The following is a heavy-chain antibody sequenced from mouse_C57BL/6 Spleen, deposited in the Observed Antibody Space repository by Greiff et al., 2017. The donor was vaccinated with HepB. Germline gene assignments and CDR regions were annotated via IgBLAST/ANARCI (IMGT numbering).Heavy chain of an antibody. D-gene: IGHD2-5*01. CDR1: GYTFTSYW. CDR3: ASPYYYSNYRYAMDY. J-gene: IGHJ4*01. Sequence: QVQLQQPGAELVRPGTSVKLSCKASGYTFTSYWMHWVKQRPGQGLEWIGVIDPSDSYTNYNQKFKGKATLTVDTSSSTAYMQLSSLTSEDSAVYYCASPYYYSNYRYAMDYWGQGTSVTVSS. V-gene: IGHV1-59*01. CDR2: IDPSDSYT.